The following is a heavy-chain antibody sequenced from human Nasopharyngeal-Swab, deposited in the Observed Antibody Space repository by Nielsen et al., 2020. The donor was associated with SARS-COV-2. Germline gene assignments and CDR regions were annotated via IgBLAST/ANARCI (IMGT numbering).Heavy chain of an antibody. V-gene: IGHV3-23*01. CDR3: AKAPYLRGLDV. Sequence: GGALKISCAASGFTFSSYAMSWVRQAPGKGLEWVSIISGSGDTTYYADSVNDRFTISRDNSKNTLYLQMNSLRVEDTALYYCAKAPYLRGLDVWGQGTTVTVSS. D-gene: IGHD3-10*01. CDR1: GFTFSSYA. CDR2: ISGSGDTT. J-gene: IGHJ6*02.